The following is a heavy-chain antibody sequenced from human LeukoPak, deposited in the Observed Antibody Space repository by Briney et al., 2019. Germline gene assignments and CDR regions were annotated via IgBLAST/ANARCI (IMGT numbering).Heavy chain of an antibody. D-gene: IGHD1-26*01. CDR1: GFTFSSYA. Sequence: GGSLRLTCATSGFTFSSYAMHWVRQATGKGLEWVSAIGTAGDTFYPGSVKGRFTISRENAKNSLSLQMNSLRAEDTAVYYCVRQQTPHGNFDYWGQGTLVTVSS. CDR3: VRQQTPHGNFDY. CDR2: IGTAGDT. J-gene: IGHJ4*02. V-gene: IGHV3-13*01.